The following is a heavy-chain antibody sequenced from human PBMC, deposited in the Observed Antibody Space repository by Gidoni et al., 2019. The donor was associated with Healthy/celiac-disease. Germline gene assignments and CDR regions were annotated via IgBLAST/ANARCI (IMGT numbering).Heavy chain of an antibody. Sequence: EVQLVESGGGLVKPGGSLRLFCAASGFTFSSYSMNWVSQAPGKGLEWVSSISSRSSYIYYADSVKGRFTISRDNAKNSLYLQMNSLRAEDTAVYYCAREPRNTVTNDYWGQGTLVTVSS. D-gene: IGHD4-17*01. J-gene: IGHJ4*02. CDR3: AREPRNTVTNDY. CDR2: ISSRSSYI. V-gene: IGHV3-21*01. CDR1: GFTFSSYS.